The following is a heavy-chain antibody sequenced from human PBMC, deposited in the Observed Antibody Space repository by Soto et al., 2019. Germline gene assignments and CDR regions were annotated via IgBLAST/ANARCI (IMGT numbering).Heavy chain of an antibody. CDR2: INANNGDT. CDR3: AREMARGSSSWSSVGAFDI. CDR1: GYNFHSYG. Sequence: ASVKVSCKASGYNFHSYGITWVRQAPGQGHEWMGWINANNGDTHYAQMLQGRVTMTRDISISTAYMELSRLRSDDTAVYYCAREMARGSSSWSSVGAFDIWGQGTMVTVSS. D-gene: IGHD6-13*01. V-gene: IGHV1-18*01. J-gene: IGHJ3*02.